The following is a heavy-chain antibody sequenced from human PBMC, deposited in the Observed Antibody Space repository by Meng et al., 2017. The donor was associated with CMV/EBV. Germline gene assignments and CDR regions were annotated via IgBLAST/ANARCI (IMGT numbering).Heavy chain of an antibody. J-gene: IGHJ6*02. CDR1: GYTFTGYY. CDR3: ARGIWFGEPGGMDV. Sequence: ASVKVSCKASGYTFTGYYMHWVRQAPGQGLEWMGWINPNSGGTNYAQKFQGRVTMTRDTSISTAYMELSRLRSDGTAVYYCARGIWFGEPGGMDVWGQGTTVTVSS. V-gene: IGHV1-2*02. D-gene: IGHD3-10*01. CDR2: INPNSGGT.